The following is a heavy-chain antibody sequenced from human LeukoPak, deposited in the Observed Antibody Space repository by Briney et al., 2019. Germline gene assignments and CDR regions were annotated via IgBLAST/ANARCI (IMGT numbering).Heavy chain of an antibody. CDR3: TRDHDFWSGPFDV. Sequence: PGRSLRLSCTASGFTFGDYSLSWVRQAPEKGLEWVGFIRRKGYGGTTEYAPPVKGRFIISRDDSKSTAYLQMNSLKTEDTAVYYCTRDHDFWSGPFDVWGKGTTVTVSS. CDR2: IRRKGYGGTT. J-gene: IGHJ6*04. D-gene: IGHD3-3*01. V-gene: IGHV3-49*04. CDR1: GFTFGDYS.